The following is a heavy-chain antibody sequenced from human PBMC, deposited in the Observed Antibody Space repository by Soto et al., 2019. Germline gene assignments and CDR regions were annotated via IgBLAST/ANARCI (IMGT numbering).Heavy chain of an antibody. CDR3: AGGGFRAVISRTRDYYGMDV. D-gene: IGHD3-10*01. Sequence: EVQLVQSGEEVKKPGESLKISCKGSGYSFTSYWIGWVRQMPGKGLEWMGIIYPGDSDTRYSPSFQGQVTISADKSISTAYPQWSSLKASVTAMYYCAGGGFRAVISRTRDYYGMDVWGQGTTVTVSS. CDR2: IYPGDSDT. V-gene: IGHV5-51*01. J-gene: IGHJ6*02. CDR1: GYSFTSYW.